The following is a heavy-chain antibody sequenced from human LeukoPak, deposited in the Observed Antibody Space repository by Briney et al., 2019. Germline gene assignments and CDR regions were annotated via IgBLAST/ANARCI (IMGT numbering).Heavy chain of an antibody. CDR1: GGTFSSYA. CDR3: AINAYCSSNSCWGNYYYYYMDV. D-gene: IGHD2-2*01. CDR2: IIPILGIA. J-gene: IGHJ6*03. Sequence: SVKVSCKASGGTFSSYAISWVRQAPGQGLEWMGRIIPILGIANYAQKFQGRVTLTEDTSTDTAYMELSSLRSADTAMYYCAINAYCSSNSCWGNYYYYYMDVWGKGTTVTVSS. V-gene: IGHV1-69*04.